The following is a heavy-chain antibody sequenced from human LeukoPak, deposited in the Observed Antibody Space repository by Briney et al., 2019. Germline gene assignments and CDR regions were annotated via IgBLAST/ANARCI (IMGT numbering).Heavy chain of an antibody. V-gene: IGHV3-23*01. CDR3: AKTGAVVIVYYFDY. CDR2: ISGSGGST. CDR1: GFTFSSYG. D-gene: IGHD3-22*01. J-gene: IGHJ4*02. Sequence: GGSLRLSCAASGFTFSSYGMTWVRQAPGKGLEWVSAISGSGGSTYYADSVKGRFTISRDNSKNTLYLQINSLRADDTAVYYCAKTGAVVIVYYFDYWGQGTLVTVSS.